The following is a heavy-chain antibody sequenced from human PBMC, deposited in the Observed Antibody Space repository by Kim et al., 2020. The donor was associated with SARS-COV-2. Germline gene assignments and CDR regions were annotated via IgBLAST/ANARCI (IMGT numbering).Heavy chain of an antibody. CDR2: IYYSGTT. D-gene: IGHD2-15*01. J-gene: IGHJ4*02. CDR3: ARGSRYCSGGSCYYVY. Sequence: SETLSLTCTVSGVSVSSDIYYWSWIRQPPGKGLEWIGYIYYSGTTNYNPSLKSRVTLSLATSKNQFSLKLNSVTAADTAVYYCARGSRYCSGGSCYYVYWGQGTLVTVSS. CDR1: GVSVSSDIYY. V-gene: IGHV4-61*01.